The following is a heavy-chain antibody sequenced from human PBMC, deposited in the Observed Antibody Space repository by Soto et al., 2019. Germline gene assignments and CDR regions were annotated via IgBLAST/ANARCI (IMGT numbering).Heavy chain of an antibody. CDR3: ARDREAGYSSYYGMDV. CDR1: GADINTYS. V-gene: IGHV4-4*07. J-gene: IGHJ6*02. Sequence: SETLSPTCLVSGADINTYSWTWIRQPAGKGLEWIGRIYTSASINYNPSLKGRVTLSVDTSTNQVSLRLASVTAADTAIYYCARDREAGYSSYYGMDVWGQGTTVTVSS. D-gene: IGHD5-18*01. CDR2: IYTSASI.